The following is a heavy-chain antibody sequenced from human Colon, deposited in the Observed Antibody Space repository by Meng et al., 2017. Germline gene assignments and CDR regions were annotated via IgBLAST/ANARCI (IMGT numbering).Heavy chain of an antibody. V-gene: IGHV3-49*03. CDR1: GFTFGDYA. D-gene: IGHD3-16*02. CDR3: TREESVYDYAWGSYRTDAFDI. J-gene: IGHJ3*02. CDR2: IRSEAYGGTT. Sequence: GESLKISCTASGFTFGDYAMSWFRQAPGKGLEWVGLIRSEAYGGTTEYAASMKGRFTISRDDSKSIAYLQMNSLKTEDTAMYYCTREESVYDYAWGSYRTDAFDIWGQGTMVTVSS.